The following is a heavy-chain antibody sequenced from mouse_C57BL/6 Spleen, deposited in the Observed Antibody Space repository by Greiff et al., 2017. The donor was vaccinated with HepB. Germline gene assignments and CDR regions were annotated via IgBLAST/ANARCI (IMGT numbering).Heavy chain of an antibody. CDR2: IHPNSGST. Sequence: QVQLQQPGAELVKPGASVKLSCKASGYTFTSYWMHWVKQRPGQGLEWIGMIHPNSGSTNYNEKFKSKATLTVDKSSSTAYMQLSSLTSEDSAVYYCARDGAYSNYNYWGQGTTLTVSS. CDR1: GYTFTSYW. J-gene: IGHJ2*01. CDR3: ARDGAYSNYNY. D-gene: IGHD2-5*01. V-gene: IGHV1-64*01.